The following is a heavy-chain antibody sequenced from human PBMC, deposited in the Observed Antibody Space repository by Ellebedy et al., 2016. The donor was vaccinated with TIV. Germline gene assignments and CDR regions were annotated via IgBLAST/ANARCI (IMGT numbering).Heavy chain of an antibody. J-gene: IGHJ4*02. CDR1: GYSFEMYW. V-gene: IGHV5-51*01. Sequence: GESLKISCQGSGYSFEMYWIAWVRQKPGKGLEWMGTVNPLDSDTRYSASFEGQVTISADKSTRTAYLQWSSLKASDSAMYYCASRYYYGSGGYQFWGQGTLVTVSS. D-gene: IGHD3-10*01. CDR3: ASRYYYGSGGYQF. CDR2: VNPLDSDT.